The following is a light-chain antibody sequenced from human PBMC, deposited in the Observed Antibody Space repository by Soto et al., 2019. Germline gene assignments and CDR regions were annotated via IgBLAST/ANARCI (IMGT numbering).Light chain of an antibody. Sequence: ALTQPASVSGSPGQSITIACTGTSSNVGSYKLVSWYQQHPGKAPKLMIFEVNKRPSGVSNRFSGSKSGNTASLTISGLKVEDEADYYCCSSGGSPTYVFGTGTKVTVL. CDR2: EVN. CDR1: SSNVGSYKL. CDR3: CSSGGSPTYV. J-gene: IGLJ1*01. V-gene: IGLV2-23*02.